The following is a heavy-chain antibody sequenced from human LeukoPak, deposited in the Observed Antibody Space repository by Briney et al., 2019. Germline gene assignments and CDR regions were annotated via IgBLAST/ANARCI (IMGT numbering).Heavy chain of an antibody. J-gene: IGHJ4*02. D-gene: IGHD3-10*01. CDR1: GFTFVNYA. CDR2: IRGDGDGT. V-gene: IGHV3-23*01. Sequence: PGESLRLSCAASGFTFVNYAMSWVRQAPGKGPEWVSSIRGDGDGTYYADSVKGRFTISRDNARNTLYLQMNSLRAEDTAVYYRAKVPDFYASGPFDYWGQGTLVIVSS. CDR3: AKVPDFYASGPFDY.